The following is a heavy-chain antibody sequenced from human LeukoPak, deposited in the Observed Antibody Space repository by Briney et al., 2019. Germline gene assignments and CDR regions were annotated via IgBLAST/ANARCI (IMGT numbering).Heavy chain of an antibody. D-gene: IGHD3-22*01. V-gene: IGHV3-23*01. CDR3: ARRLYYYESRRVAVVYFDY. J-gene: IGHJ4*02. CDR1: GFTFSSYA. CDR2: ISGSGGST. Sequence: PGGSLRLSCAASGFTFSSYAMSWVRQAPGKGLEWVSAISGSGGSTYYADSVKGRFTISRDNSKNTLYLQMNSLRAEDTAVYYCARRLYYYESRRVAVVYFDYWGQGTLVTVSS.